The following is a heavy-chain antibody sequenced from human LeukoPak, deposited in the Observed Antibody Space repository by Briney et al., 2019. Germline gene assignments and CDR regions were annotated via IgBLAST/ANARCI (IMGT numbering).Heavy chain of an antibody. J-gene: IGHJ3*02. V-gene: IGHV3-23*01. CDR3: AKGGYVGYNGLFDI. CDR2: ISGSGTST. Sequence: GGSLRLSCEASGFTFSSYIVSWVRQAPGKGLQWVSAISGSGTSTYYAESVMGRFTISRDDSSNMLYLQMNSLRAEDTATYYCAKGGYVGYNGLFDIRGQGTTVTVSS. CDR1: GFTFSSYI. D-gene: IGHD5-24*01.